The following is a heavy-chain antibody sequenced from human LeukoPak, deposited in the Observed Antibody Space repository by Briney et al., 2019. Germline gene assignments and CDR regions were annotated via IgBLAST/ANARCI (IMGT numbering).Heavy chain of an antibody. J-gene: IGHJ4*02. CDR2: ISGSGGST. CDR1: GFTFSSYA. CDR3: ARDITYYYDSSGYSDY. V-gene: IGHV3-23*01. Sequence: GGSLRLSCAASGFTFSSYAMSWVRQAPGKGLEWVSAISGSGGSTYYADSVKGRFTISRDNAKNSLSLQMNSLRAEDTAVYYCARDITYYYDSSGYSDYWGQGTLVTVSS. D-gene: IGHD3-22*01.